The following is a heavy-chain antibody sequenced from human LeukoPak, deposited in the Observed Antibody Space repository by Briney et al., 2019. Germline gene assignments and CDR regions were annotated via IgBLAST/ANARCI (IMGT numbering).Heavy chain of an antibody. CDR2: IYPDDSDI. CDR1: GYSFTDYW. J-gene: IGHJ4*02. Sequence: GESLKISCTASGYSFTDYWIAWVRQMPGKGLEWMGIIYPDDSDIRYSPSFQGQVTISADKSISTAYLQWSSLKASDTAMYYCARVAKYYYGSGSYRPHYLDYWGQGTLVTVSS. D-gene: IGHD3-10*01. V-gene: IGHV5-51*01. CDR3: ARVAKYYYGSGSYRPHYLDY.